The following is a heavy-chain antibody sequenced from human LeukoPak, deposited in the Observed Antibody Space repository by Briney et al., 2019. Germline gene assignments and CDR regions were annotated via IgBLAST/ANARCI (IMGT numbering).Heavy chain of an antibody. CDR1: GFTFSSYA. J-gene: IGHJ4*02. V-gene: IGHV3-23*01. CDR3: ARDSNWNNGGFDY. D-gene: IGHD1/OR15-1a*01. Sequence: GGSLRLSCAASGFTFSSYAMSWVRQAPGKGLEWVSAISGSGSSTYYADSVKGRFTISRDNVKNTLHLQMSSLRAEDTAVYYCARDSNWNNGGFDYWGQGTLVTVSA. CDR2: ISGSGSST.